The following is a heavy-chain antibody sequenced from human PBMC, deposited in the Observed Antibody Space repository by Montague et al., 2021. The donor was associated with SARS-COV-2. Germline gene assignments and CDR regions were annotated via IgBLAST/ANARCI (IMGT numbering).Heavy chain of an antibody. CDR1: GASMKSYY. D-gene: IGHD2-21*01. CDR3: ARVEGMIGGITHFDY. Sequence: SETLSLTCSVSGASMKSYYWTWVRQSPGKGLQWIGYTYYSGSTSYDPSLQSRLTMTVDTSKNQFTLRLVSVTAADSAVHYCARVEGMIGGITHFDYWGQGLPVTVSS. J-gene: IGHJ4*02. V-gene: IGHV4-59*01. CDR2: TYYSGST.